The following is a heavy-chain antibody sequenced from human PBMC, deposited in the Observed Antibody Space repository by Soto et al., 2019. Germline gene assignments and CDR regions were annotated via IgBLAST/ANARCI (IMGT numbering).Heavy chain of an antibody. V-gene: IGHV3-11*06. CDR2: ISSRTNFT. J-gene: IGHJ5*02. CDR1: GFTFSDYY. Sequence: QAHLVESGGGLVKPGGSLRLSCAASGFTFSDYYMSWIRQAPGKGLEWVSYISSRTNFTNYADSVKGRFTISRDNAKNTLYLQMNSLRAEDTAVYFCARSVVSSTRFDPWGQGTLVTVSS. D-gene: IGHD6-13*01. CDR3: ARSVVSSTRFDP.